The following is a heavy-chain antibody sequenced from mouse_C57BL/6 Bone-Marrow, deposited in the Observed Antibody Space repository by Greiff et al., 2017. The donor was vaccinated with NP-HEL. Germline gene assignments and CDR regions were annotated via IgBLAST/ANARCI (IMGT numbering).Heavy chain of an antibody. CDR1: GYTFTDYY. J-gene: IGHJ3*01. CDR2: INPNNGGT. Sequence: VQLQQSGPELVKPGASVKISCKASGYTFTDYYMNWVKQSHGKSLEWIGDINPNNGGTSYNQKFKGKATLTVDKSSSTAYMELRSLTSEDSAVYYCARYYYDYDGFAYWGQGTLVTVSA. D-gene: IGHD2-4*01. CDR3: ARYYYDYDGFAY. V-gene: IGHV1-26*01.